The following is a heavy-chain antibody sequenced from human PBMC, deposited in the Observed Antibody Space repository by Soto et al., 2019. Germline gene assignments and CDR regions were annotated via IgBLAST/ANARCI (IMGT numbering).Heavy chain of an antibody. V-gene: IGHV3-23*01. CDR2: ISGSGGST. Sequence: GGSLRLSCAASGFTFSSYAMSWVRQAPGKGLEWVSAISGSGGSTYYADSVKGRFTISRDNSKNTLYLQMNSLRAEDTAVYYCAKDKRGYSSGPHGYWGQGTLVTVSS. CDR1: GFTFSSYA. CDR3: AKDKRGYSSGPHGY. J-gene: IGHJ4*02. D-gene: IGHD6-19*01.